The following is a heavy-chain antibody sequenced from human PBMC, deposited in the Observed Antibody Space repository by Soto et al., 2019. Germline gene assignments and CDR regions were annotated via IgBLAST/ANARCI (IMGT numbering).Heavy chain of an antibody. CDR2: IYGGGNGP. V-gene: IGHV3-23*01. J-gene: IGHJ4*02. CDR3: AKMEGMDPWAYSFDY. CDR1: GFTFSDFA. Sequence: EVQVLESGGGLVQPGGSLRLSCAATGFTFSDFAMSWFRQAPGKGLEWVSRIYGGGNGPHYADSVKGRVTISRDNSKNTLYLQMNSLRAEDTAVYYCAKMEGMDPWAYSFDYWGQGTLVTVSS. D-gene: IGHD2-2*03.